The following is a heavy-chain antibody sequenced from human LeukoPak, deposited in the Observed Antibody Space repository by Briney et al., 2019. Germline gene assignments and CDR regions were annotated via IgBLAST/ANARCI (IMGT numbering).Heavy chain of an antibody. V-gene: IGHV3-23*01. CDR1: GFPFSTYA. CDR2: IRGSEGST. CDR3: AKDVYGDYGGLDY. Sequence: QPGGSLRLSCAASGFPFSTYAMSWVRQAPGKGLEGGSSIRGSEGSTYYADSVKGRLAISRDNSKNTLYLQMNSLRAEDTAVYYCAKDVYGDYGGLDYWGQGTLVTVSS. D-gene: IGHD4-17*01. J-gene: IGHJ4*02.